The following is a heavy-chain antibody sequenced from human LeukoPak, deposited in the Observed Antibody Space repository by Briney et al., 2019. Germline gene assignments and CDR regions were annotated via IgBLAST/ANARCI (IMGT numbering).Heavy chain of an antibody. Sequence: GGSLRLSCAASGFTFSDYYMTWIRRAPGKGLEWVSYISSRGSNIHHADSVKGRFTISRVNAKNSLYLQMNSLRAEDTAVYYCARGHPQRGELERPYYFDYWGQGTLVTVSS. D-gene: IGHD1-1*01. CDR2: ISSRGSNI. CDR1: GFTFSDYY. CDR3: ARGHPQRGELERPYYFDY. V-gene: IGHV3-11*01. J-gene: IGHJ4*02.